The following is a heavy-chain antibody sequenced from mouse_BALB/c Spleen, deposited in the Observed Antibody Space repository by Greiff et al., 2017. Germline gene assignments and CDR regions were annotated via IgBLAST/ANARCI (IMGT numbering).Heavy chain of an antibody. CDR3: ARNYGTRYRYFDV. J-gene: IGHJ1*01. D-gene: IGHD1-1*01. V-gene: IGHV1S135*01. Sequence: VQLQQSGPELMKPGASVKISCKASGYSFTSYYMHWVKQSHGKSLEWIGYIDPFNGGTSYNQKFKGKATLTVDKSSSTAYMHLSSLTSEDSAVYYCARNYGTRYRYFDVWGAGTTVTVSS. CDR2: IDPFNGGT. CDR1: GYSFTSYY.